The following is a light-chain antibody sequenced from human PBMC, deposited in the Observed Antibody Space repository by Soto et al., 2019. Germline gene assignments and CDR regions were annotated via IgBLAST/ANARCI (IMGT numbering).Light chain of an antibody. CDR1: NSDISAHNT. Sequence: QSALTQPASVAGSPGQSITLSCTGTNSDISAHNTVSWYQQYPGKAPKLVIYAVSGRPSGVSHRFSGSKSGNTASLTISGLQAEDEADYYCNSYTISSSVFGGGTKLTVL. CDR3: NSYTISSSV. J-gene: IGLJ2*01. CDR2: AVS. V-gene: IGLV2-14*03.